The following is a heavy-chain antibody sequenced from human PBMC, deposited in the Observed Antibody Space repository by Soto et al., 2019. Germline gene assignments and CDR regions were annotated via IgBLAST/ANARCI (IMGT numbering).Heavy chain of an antibody. D-gene: IGHD6-13*01. CDR2: ISGGGSIT. CDR3: AKTIRGGYSSSWYYFDY. Sequence: GGSLRLSCAASGFTFTNYAMTWVRQAPGKGLEWVSTISGGGSITYYADSLKGRFTISRDNSKNTLYLQINSLRAEDTAVYYCAKTIRGGYSSSWYYFDYWGQGTLVTVS. J-gene: IGHJ4*02. V-gene: IGHV3-23*01. CDR1: GFTFTNYA.